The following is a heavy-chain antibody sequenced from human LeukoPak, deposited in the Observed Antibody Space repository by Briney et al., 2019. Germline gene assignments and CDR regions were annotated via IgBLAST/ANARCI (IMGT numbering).Heavy chain of an antibody. J-gene: IGHJ6*04. V-gene: IGHV4-59*01. CDR2: IYYSGST. Sequence: SETLSLTCTVSGGSISSYYWSWIRQPPGKGLEWIGYIYYSGSTNYKPSLKSRVTISVDTSKNQFSLKLSSVTAADTAVYYCAALRGAYYYYGMDVWGKGTTVTVSS. CDR1: GGSISSYY. CDR3: AALRGAYYYYGMDV. D-gene: IGHD3-10*01.